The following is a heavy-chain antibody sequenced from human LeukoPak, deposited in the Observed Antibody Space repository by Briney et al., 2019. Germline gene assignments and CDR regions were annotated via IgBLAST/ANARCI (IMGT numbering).Heavy chain of an antibody. CDR3: ARDQEGFDY. J-gene: IGHJ4*02. CDR1: GYTFTSYY. CDR2: IYPRDGST. V-gene: IGHV1-46*01. Sequence: ASVKVSCKASGYTFTSYYMHWVRQAPGQGLEWMGMIYPRDGSTSYAQKFQGRVTVTRDTSTSTVHMELSGLRSEDMAVYYCARDQEGFDYWGQGTLVTVSS.